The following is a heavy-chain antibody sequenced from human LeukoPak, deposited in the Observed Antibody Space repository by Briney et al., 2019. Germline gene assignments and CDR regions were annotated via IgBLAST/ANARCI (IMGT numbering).Heavy chain of an antibody. J-gene: IGHJ6*03. Sequence: GASVKVSCKASGYTFTSYAMNWVRQAPGQGLEWMGWINTNTGNPTYAQGFTGRFVFSLDTSVSTAYLQISSLKAEDTAVYYCARGGATVKYYYYMDVWGKGTTVTVSS. V-gene: IGHV7-4-1*02. CDR2: INTNTGNP. CDR1: GYTFTSYA. D-gene: IGHD4-11*01. CDR3: ARGGATVKYYYYMDV.